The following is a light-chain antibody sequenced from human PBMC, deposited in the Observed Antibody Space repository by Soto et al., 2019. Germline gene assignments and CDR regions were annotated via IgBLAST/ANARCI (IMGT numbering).Light chain of an antibody. CDR2: GAS. J-gene: IGKJ1*01. V-gene: IGKV3-20*01. CDR3: QEYGSAPAWT. Sequence: ENVLTQSPGTLSLSPGERATLSCRASQSVSSSYLAWYQQKPSQATRLLIYGASTRATGIPDRFSGSGSGIVVTLTISGLEPEDFVVYFCQEYGSAPAWTFGQG. CDR1: QSVSSSY.